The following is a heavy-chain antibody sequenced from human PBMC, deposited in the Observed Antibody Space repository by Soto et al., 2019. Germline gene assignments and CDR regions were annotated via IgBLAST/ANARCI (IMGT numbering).Heavy chain of an antibody. J-gene: IGHJ3*02. Sequence: ASVKVSCKASGGTFSSYTISWVRQAPGQGLEWMGRIIPILGIANYAQKFQGRVTITADKSTSTAYMELSSLRSEDTAVYYCAREPGIAAAVTDAFDIWGQGTMVTVSS. CDR1: GGTFSSYT. CDR3: AREPGIAAAVTDAFDI. CDR2: IIPILGIA. D-gene: IGHD6-13*01. V-gene: IGHV1-69*04.